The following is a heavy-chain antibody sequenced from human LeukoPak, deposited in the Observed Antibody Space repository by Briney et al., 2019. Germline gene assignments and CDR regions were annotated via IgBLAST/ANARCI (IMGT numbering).Heavy chain of an antibody. CDR3: ARVRTGTTGDCDY. V-gene: IGHV3-48*01. CDR2: ISSSSSTI. D-gene: IGHD1-1*01. CDR1: GFTFSSYS. Sequence: PGGSLRLSCAASGFTFSSYSMNWVRQAPGKGLEWVSYISSSSSTIYYADSVKGRFTISRDNAKNSLYLQMNSLRAEDTAVYYCARVRTGTTGDCDYWGQGTLVTVSS. J-gene: IGHJ4*02.